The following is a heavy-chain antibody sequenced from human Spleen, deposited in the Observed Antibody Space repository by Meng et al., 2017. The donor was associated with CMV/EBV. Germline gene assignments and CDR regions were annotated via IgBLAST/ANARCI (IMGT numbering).Heavy chain of an antibody. CDR2: IWYDGSNK. V-gene: IGHV3-33*03. CDR3: ASVPDCSSTSCYYYYYYGMDV. Sequence: GESLKISCAASGFTFSSYGMHWVRQAPGKGLEWVAVIWYDGSNKYYADSVKGRFTISRDNAKNSLYLQMNSLRAEDTAVYYCASVPDCSSTSCYYYYYYGMDVWGQGTTVTVSS. J-gene: IGHJ6*02. CDR1: GFTFSSYG. D-gene: IGHD2-2*01.